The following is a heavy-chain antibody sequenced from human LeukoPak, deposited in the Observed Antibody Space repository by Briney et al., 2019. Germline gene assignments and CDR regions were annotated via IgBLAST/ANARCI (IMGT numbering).Heavy chain of an antibody. D-gene: IGHD5-18*01. CDR1: GGSISSYY. J-gene: IGHJ4*02. V-gene: IGHV4-59*08. Sequence: SETLSLTCTVSGGSISSYYWSWIRQPPGKGLEWIGYIYYSGSTNYNPSLKSRVTISVDTSKNQFSLKLSSVTAADTAVYYCVRHIGKSGYSYPAPLDYWGQGTLVTVSS. CDR2: IYYSGST. CDR3: VRHIGKSGYSYPAPLDY.